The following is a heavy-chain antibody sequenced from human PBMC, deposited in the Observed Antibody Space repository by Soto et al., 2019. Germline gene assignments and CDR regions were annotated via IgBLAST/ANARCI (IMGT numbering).Heavy chain of an antibody. Sequence: QVQVVESGGGVVQPGRSLRLSCVASGFSFSHYGMQWVRQAPGKGLEWVAVISYDGSHKYYGESVTGRFTISRDNSKHTLYLHMNSLRPDDTALYFCARDREREQLGYYGVDVWGQGTTVDVSS. V-gene: IGHV3-30*03. J-gene: IGHJ6*02. D-gene: IGHD6-13*01. CDR2: ISYDGSHK. CDR3: ARDREREQLGYYGVDV. CDR1: GFSFSHYG.